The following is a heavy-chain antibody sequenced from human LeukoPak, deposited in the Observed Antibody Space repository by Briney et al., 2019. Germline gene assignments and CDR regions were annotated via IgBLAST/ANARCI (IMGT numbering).Heavy chain of an antibody. J-gene: IGHJ4*02. CDR1: GDSISSSGNY. Sequence: SETLSLTCTVSGDSISSSGNYWGWIRQPPGKGLEWIGNIYYSGSTYYNPSLKSRVTISVDTSKNQFSLKLSSVTAADTAVYYCARGDSSGYRYWGQGTLVTVSS. D-gene: IGHD3-22*01. CDR3: ARGDSSGYRY. CDR2: IYYSGST. V-gene: IGHV4-39*07.